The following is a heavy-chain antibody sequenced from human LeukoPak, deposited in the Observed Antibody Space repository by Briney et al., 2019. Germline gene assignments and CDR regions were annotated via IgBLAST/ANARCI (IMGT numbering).Heavy chain of an antibody. J-gene: IGHJ4*02. CDR1: GFTFSSYA. Sequence: PGGSLRLSCAASGFTFSSYAMSWVRQAPGKGLEWVSVISGRDSGTYHADSVKGRFTISRDNSKNTLCLQMNSLRADDTAVYYCAKGFSGSYGSDFDYWGQGTLVTVSS. D-gene: IGHD1-26*01. CDR3: AKGFSGSYGSDFDY. CDR2: ISGRDSGT. V-gene: IGHV3-23*01.